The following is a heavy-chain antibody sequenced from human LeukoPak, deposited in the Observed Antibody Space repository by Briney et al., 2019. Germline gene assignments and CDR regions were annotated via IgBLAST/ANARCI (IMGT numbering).Heavy chain of an antibody. V-gene: IGHV3-53*01. J-gene: IGHJ4*02. D-gene: IGHD6-19*01. Sequence: GGSLRLSCAASGFTVSSNYMSWVRQAPGKGLEWVSVIYSVGSAYYADSVKGRSTISRDNSKNTLYLQMNSLRAEDTAVYYCARPIFQWLATAGVDYWGQGTLVTVSS. CDR3: ARPIFQWLATAGVDY. CDR2: IYSVGSA. CDR1: GFTVSSNY.